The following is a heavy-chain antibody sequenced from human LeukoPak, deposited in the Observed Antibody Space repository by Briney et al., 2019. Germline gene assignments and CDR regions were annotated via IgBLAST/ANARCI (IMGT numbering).Heavy chain of an antibody. J-gene: IGHJ6*03. CDR2: VYPSGST. Sequence: SETLSLTCTVSGGSISPKVYFWGWIRQPPGKGLEWIGGVYPSGSTNYNPSLKSRVTISVDSSKNQVSLRLNSVTAADTAMYYCAARGYIVVVPAAKGGGPDNSYYYMDVWGKGTTVTISS. D-gene: IGHD2-2*01. CDR3: AARGYIVVVPAAKGGGPDNSYYYMDV. V-gene: IGHV4-4*08. CDR1: GGSISPKVYF.